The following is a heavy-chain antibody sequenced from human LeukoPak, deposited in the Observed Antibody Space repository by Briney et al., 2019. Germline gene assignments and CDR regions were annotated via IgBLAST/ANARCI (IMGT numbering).Heavy chain of an antibody. CDR1: GRTFSSYA. CDR3: ARASPYYDYFDY. CDR2: IIPIFGTA. V-gene: IGHV1-69*13. D-gene: IGHD3-3*01. Sequence: WASVKVSCKASGRTFSSYAISWVRQAPGQGLEWMGGIIPIFGTANYAQKFQGRVTITADESTSTAYMELSSLRSEDTAVYYCARASPYYDYFDYWGQGTLVTVSS. J-gene: IGHJ4*02.